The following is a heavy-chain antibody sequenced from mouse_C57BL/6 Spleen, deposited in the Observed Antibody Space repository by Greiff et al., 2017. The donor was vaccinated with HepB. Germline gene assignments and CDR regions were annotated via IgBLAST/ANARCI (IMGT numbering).Heavy chain of an antibody. J-gene: IGHJ1*03. CDR2: ISDGGSYT. CDR1: GFTFSSYA. V-gene: IGHV5-4*01. CDR3: ARDRTTVVATRYWYFDV. Sequence: EVHLVESGGGLVKPGGSLKLSCAASGFTFSSYAMSWVRQTPEKRLEWVATISDGGSYTYYPDNVKGRFTISRDNAKNNLYLQMSHLKSEDTAMYYCARDRTTVVATRYWYFDVWGTGTTVTVSS. D-gene: IGHD1-1*01.